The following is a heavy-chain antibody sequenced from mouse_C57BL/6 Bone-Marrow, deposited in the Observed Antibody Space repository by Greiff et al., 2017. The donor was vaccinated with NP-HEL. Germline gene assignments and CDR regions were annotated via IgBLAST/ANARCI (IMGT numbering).Heavy chain of an antibody. D-gene: IGHD2-4*01. CDR1: GYTFTSYW. J-gene: IGHJ4*01. Sequence: QVQLQQPGAELVRPGTSVKLSCKASGYTFTSYWMHWVKQRPGQGLEWIGVIYPSDSYTNYNQKFKGKATLTVDTSSSTAYMQLSSLTSEDSAVYYGARCDYDGDYYALDYWGQGTSVTVSS. CDR2: IYPSDSYT. CDR3: ARCDYDGDYYALDY. V-gene: IGHV1-59*01.